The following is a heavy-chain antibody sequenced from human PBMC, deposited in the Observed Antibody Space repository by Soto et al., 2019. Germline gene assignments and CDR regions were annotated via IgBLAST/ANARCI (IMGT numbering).Heavy chain of an antibody. CDR1: GGTFSSHV. D-gene: IGHD3-10*01. CDR2: IMPIIGTA. J-gene: IGHJ4*02. CDR3: ARDLEFRDGNISHLDY. V-gene: IGHV1-69*01. Sequence: QVQLVQSGAEVKKPGSSVKVSCKASGGTFSSHVFNWVRQAPGQGLEWMGGIMPIIGTANYAQKLQGRVTITADECTSTAYMELSSLRSEDTAVYYCARDLEFRDGNISHLDYWGQGTLVTVSS.